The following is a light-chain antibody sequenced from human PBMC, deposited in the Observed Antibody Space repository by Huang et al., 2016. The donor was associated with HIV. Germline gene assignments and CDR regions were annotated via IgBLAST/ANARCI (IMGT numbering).Light chain of an antibody. J-gene: IGKJ1*01. CDR2: GTA. V-gene: IGKV3-15*01. CDR1: QSVSSN. Sequence: EIVMTQSPGTLSVSPGERATISCRTSQSVSSNVAWYQQKPGQSPRLLINGTATMATGIPARFSGSGSGREFTLTISSLQSEDFAVYHCQQYNTWPRTFGQGTKVEIK. CDR3: QQYNTWPRT.